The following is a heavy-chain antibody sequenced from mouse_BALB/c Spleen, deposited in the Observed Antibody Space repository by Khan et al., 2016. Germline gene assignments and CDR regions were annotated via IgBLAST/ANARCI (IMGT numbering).Heavy chain of an antibody. CDR2: IYPGDGDT. CDR3: ARGGYGNYVFAY. CDR1: GYTFTSYW. Sequence: QVQLKESGAELVRPGASVKLSCKASGYTFTSYWMQWVKQRPGQGLQWIGTIYPGDGDTRYTLKFKGKATLTAAKSSSTAYMQLSSLASEDSAVYYCARGGYGNYVFAYGGQGTLVTVSA. D-gene: IGHD2-1*01. J-gene: IGHJ3*01. V-gene: IGHV1-87*01.